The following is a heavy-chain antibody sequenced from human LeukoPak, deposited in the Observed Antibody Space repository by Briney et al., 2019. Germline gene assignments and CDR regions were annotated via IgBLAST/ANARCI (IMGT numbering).Heavy chain of an antibody. V-gene: IGHV3-23*01. D-gene: IGHD3-10*01. Sequence: GGSLRLSCAASGFTFSSYAMSWVRQAPGKGLEWVSAISGSGGSTYYADSVKGRFTISRDISKNTLYLQMNSLRAEDTAVYYCAREDGSGSYPGYYYGMDVWGQGTTVTVSS. J-gene: IGHJ6*02. CDR3: AREDGSGSYPGYYYGMDV. CDR1: GFTFSSYA. CDR2: ISGSGGST.